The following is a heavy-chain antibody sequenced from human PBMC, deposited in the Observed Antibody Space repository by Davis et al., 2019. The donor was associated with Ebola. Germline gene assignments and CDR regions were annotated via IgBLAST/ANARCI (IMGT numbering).Heavy chain of an antibody. D-gene: IGHD1-1*01. V-gene: IGHV3-23*01. CDR1: GFTFSNYG. CDR3: ATTTYYYWYFDL. Sequence: GGSLRLSCAASGFTFSNYGLSWVRQAPGKGLEWVSDISGDGAATYYAGSVRGRFTISRDNSQNTLYLQMNSLRAEDTAVYYCATTTYYYWYFDLWGRGTLVTVSS. J-gene: IGHJ2*01. CDR2: ISGDGAAT.